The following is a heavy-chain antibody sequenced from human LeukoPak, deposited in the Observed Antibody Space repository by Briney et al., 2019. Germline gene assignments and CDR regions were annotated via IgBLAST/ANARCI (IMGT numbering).Heavy chain of an antibody. Sequence: ASVKVSCKASGYTFTSYDINWVRQATGQGLEWMGWMNPNSGNTGYAQKFQGRVTMTRNTSISTAYMELSSLRSEDTAVYCCARGLFARLRSSYYYYYMDVWGKGTTVTVSS. CDR3: ARGLFARLRSSYYYYYMDV. V-gene: IGHV1-8*01. CDR1: GYTFTSYD. D-gene: IGHD4-17*01. J-gene: IGHJ6*03. CDR2: MNPNSGNT.